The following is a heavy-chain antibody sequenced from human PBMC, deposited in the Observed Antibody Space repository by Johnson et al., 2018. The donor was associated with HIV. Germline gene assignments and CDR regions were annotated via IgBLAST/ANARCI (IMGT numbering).Heavy chain of an antibody. V-gene: IGHV3-30*04. J-gene: IGHJ3*02. CDR3: AGDCTGGVCLNDAFDI. Sequence: QVQLVESGGGVVQPGRSLRLSCAASGFTFSSYAMHWVRQAPGKGLEWVAVISYDGSNKYYADSVKGRFTISRDNSKNTLYLQMNSLRAEDTAVYYCAGDCTGGVCLNDAFDIWGQGTMVTVSS. D-gene: IGHD2-8*02. CDR2: ISYDGSNK. CDR1: GFTFSSYA.